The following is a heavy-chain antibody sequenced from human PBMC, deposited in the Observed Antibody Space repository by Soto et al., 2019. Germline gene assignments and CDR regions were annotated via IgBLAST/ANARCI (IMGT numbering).Heavy chain of an antibody. Sequence: EVQLVESGGGLVQPGGSLRLSCAASGFTFSRYWMHWVRQAPGKGLVWVSRINSDGSSTSYADFVKGRFTVSRDNAKNTLYLQMNSLRVEDTAVYYCARGLIEGCSGGNCPPHDYWGQGTLVTVSS. CDR3: ARGLIEGCSGGNCPPHDY. D-gene: IGHD2-15*01. J-gene: IGHJ4*02. V-gene: IGHV3-74*01. CDR2: INSDGSST. CDR1: GFTFSRYW.